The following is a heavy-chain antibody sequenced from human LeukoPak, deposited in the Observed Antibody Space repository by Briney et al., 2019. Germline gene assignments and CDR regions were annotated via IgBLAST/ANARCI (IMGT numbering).Heavy chain of an antibody. CDR2: INPNSGGT. CDR1: GYSFTDYY. D-gene: IGHD3-16*01. Sequence: GASVKVSCKTSGYSFTDYYMHWVRQAPGQELEWMGWINPNSGGTSSAQKFQGRVTMTRDTSITTVYMEVSWLTSDDTAMYYCARADRLHGGPYLIGPWGQGTLVTVSS. J-gene: IGHJ5*02. CDR3: ARADRLHGGPYLIGP. V-gene: IGHV1-2*02.